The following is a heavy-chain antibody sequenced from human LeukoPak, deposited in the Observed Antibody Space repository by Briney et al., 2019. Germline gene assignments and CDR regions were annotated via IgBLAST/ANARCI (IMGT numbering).Heavy chain of an antibody. D-gene: IGHD3-22*01. CDR1: GYSFTSYW. CDR3: ARHYYYDSSGSNTQSGYFDY. V-gene: IGHV5-51*01. J-gene: IGHJ4*02. CDR2: IYPGDSDT. Sequence: GESLKISCKGSGYSFTSYWIGWVRQMPGKGLEWMGIIYPGDSDTRYSPSFQGQVTISADKSISTAYLQWSSLKASDTAMYYCARHYYYDSSGSNTQSGYFDYWGQGTLVTVSS.